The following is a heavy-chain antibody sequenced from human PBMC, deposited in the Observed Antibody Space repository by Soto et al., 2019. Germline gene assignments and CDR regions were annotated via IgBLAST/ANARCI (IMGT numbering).Heavy chain of an antibody. CDR2: INAGSGNT. J-gene: IGHJ6*02. CDR3: ASSYSNYALIDYYYYGMDV. CDR1: GYTFTGFS. D-gene: IGHD4-4*01. Sequence: ASVNVSCKASGYTFTGFSLHWVRQAPGQRLEWMGWINAGSGNTKYSQKFQGRVTITRDTSASTAYMELSSLRSEDTAVYYCASSYSNYALIDYYYYGMDVWGQGTTVTVSS. V-gene: IGHV1-3*01.